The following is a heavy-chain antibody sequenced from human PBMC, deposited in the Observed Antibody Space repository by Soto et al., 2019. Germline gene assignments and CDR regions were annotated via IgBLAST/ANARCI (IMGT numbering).Heavy chain of an antibody. CDR1: GFTFSGYA. D-gene: IGHD3-3*01. CDR2: ISYDGSNK. V-gene: IGHV3-30-3*01. Sequence: VELVESGGGVVQPGRSLRLSCAASGFTFSGYALHWVRQTPGKGLEWMAVISYDGSNKYYAGSVEGRFTISRDNSKNTLYLQMNSLRTEDTAIYYCARAEPAGFGVLTAYYYYGMDVWGQGTTVTVSS. CDR3: ARAEPAGFGVLTAYYYYGMDV. J-gene: IGHJ6*02.